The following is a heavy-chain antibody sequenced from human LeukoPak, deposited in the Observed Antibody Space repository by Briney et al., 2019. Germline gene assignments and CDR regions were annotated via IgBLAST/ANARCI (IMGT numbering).Heavy chain of an antibody. V-gene: IGHV4-39*01. CDR2: IYYSGST. CDR1: GGSISSSSYY. CDR3: ATFPPPLRYFDWLLYYLDY. J-gene: IGHJ4*02. D-gene: IGHD3-9*01. Sequence: SETLSLTCTVSGGSISSSSYYWGWIRQPPGKGLEWIGSIYYSGSTYYNPSLKSRVTISVDTSKNQFSLKLSSVTAADTAVYYCATFPPPLRYFDWLLYYLDYWGQGTLVTVSS.